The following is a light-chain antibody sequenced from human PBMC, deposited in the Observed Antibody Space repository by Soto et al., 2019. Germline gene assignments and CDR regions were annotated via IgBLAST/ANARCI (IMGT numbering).Light chain of an antibody. V-gene: IGKV3-15*01. Sequence: EIVLTQSPGSLSLSPGERATLSCRASQSVSSSQLAWYQHKPGQAPRLLIYGVSTRATGIPARFSGSGSGTEFTLTITSLQSEDFAVYYCQQYNNWPPGTFGQGTKVDIK. CDR1: QSVSSS. CDR3: QQYNNWPPGT. CDR2: GVS. J-gene: IGKJ1*01.